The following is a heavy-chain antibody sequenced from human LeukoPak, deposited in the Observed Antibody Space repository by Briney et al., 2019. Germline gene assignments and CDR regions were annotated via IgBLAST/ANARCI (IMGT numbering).Heavy chain of an antibody. CDR1: GGSISTTNW. Sequence: PSETLSLTCGVSGGSISTTNWWTWVRQPPGEGLEWIGYIYYSGTTNYNPSLQSRVTISVATSKNQFSLKLSSVTAADTALYYCARDRASAGGFDYWGQGTLVTVSS. CDR2: IYYSGTT. CDR3: ARDRASAGGFDY. D-gene: IGHD2-15*01. J-gene: IGHJ4*02. V-gene: IGHV4-4*02.